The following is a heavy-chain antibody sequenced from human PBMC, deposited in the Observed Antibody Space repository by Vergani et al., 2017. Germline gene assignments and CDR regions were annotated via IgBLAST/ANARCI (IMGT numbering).Heavy chain of an antibody. D-gene: IGHD2-15*01. V-gene: IGHV3-23*04. CDR1: GFTFDDYA. CDR3: AKIRLPRYCSGGSCYSPHPNYYYYYYMDV. Sequence: EVQLVESGGGLVQPGRSLRLSCAASGFTFDDYAMHWVRQAPGKGLEWVSGISGSGGSTYYADSVKGRFTISRDNSKNTLYLQMNSLRAEDTAVYYCAKIRLPRYCSGGSCYSPHPNYYYYYYMDVWGKGTTVTVSS. CDR2: ISGSGGST. J-gene: IGHJ6*03.